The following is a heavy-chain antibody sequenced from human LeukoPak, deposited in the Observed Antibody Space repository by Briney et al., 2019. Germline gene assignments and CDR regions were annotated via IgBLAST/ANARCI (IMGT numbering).Heavy chain of an antibody. CDR3: ARDRALYDSRRGYYYTEDDY. CDR2: INQDGSEK. D-gene: IGHD3-22*01. J-gene: IGHJ4*02. Sequence: GGSLRLSCAASGFTFSTYWMSWVRQAPGKGLEWVANINQDGSEKYSVDSVKGRFTISRDNAKSSLYLQVNSLRADDTAVYYCARDRALYDSRRGYYYTEDDYWGQGTLVTVSS. V-gene: IGHV3-7*01. CDR1: GFTFSTYW.